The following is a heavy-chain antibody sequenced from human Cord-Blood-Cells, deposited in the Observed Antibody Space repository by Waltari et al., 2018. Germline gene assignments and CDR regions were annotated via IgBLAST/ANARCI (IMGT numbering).Heavy chain of an antibody. CDR2: INAGNGNT. D-gene: IGHD5-12*01. Sequence: QVQLVQSGAEVKKPGASVQVSCKASGYTFTSYAMHWVRQAPGQRLEWMGWINAGNGNTKYSQKFQGRVTITRDTSASTAYMELSSLRSEDTAVYYCAREGRGYSGYDFDYWGQGTLVTVSS. V-gene: IGHV1-3*01. CDR1: GYTFTSYA. J-gene: IGHJ4*02. CDR3: AREGRGYSGYDFDY.